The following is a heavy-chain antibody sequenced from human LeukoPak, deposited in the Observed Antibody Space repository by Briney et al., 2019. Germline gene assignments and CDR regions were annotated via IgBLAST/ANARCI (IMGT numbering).Heavy chain of an antibody. CDR2: ISGSGGST. D-gene: IGHD3-3*02. CDR1: GFTFSSYA. V-gene: IGHV3-23*01. Sequence: GGSLRLSCAASGFTFSSYAMSWVRQAPGKGLEWVSAISGSGGSTYYADSVKGRFTISRDNSKNTLYLQMNSLRAEDTAVYYCANSRFRPAIFGVVIRGYCGMDVWGQGATVTVSS. J-gene: IGHJ6*02. CDR3: ANSRFRPAIFGVVIRGYCGMDV.